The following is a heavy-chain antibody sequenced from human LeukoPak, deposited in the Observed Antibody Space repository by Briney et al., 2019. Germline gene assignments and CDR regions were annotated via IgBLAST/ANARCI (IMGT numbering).Heavy chain of an antibody. J-gene: IGHJ4*02. V-gene: IGHV3-23*01. CDR2: ISGSGGST. D-gene: IGHD3-9*01. CDR3: AKDRLGYFDWTFDY. CDR1: GITFSSYA. Sequence: PGGSLRLSCAASGITFSSYAMSWVRQAPGKGLEWVSAISGSGGSTYYADSVKGRFTISRDNSKNTLYLQMNSLRAEDTAVYYCAKDRLGYFDWTFDYWGQGTLVTVSS.